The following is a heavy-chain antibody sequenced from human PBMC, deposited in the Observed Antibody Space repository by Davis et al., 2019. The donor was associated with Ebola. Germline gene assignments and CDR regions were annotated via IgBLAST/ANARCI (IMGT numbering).Heavy chain of an antibody. Sequence: AASVKVSCKASGYTFTSYGISWVRQAPGQGLEWMGWISAYNGNTNYAQKLQGRVTMTTDTSTSTAYMELRSLRSDDTAVYYCARGIAMVTSYYYGMDVWGQGTTVTVSS. J-gene: IGHJ6*02. D-gene: IGHD5-18*01. CDR2: ISAYNGNT. CDR3: ARGIAMVTSYYYGMDV. V-gene: IGHV1-18*01. CDR1: GYTFTSYG.